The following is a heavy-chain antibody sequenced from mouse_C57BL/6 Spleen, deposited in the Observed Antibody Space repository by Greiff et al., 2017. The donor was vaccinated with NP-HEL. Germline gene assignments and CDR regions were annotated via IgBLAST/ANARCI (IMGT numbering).Heavy chain of an antibody. CDR3: ARSYSNYVIWAY. CDR1: GYAFSSSW. CDR2: IYPGDGDT. D-gene: IGHD2-5*01. Sequence: VQLQQSGPELVKPGASVKISCKASGYAFSSSWMNWVKQRPGKGLGWIGRIYPGDGDTNYNGKFKGKATLTADKSSSTAYMQLSSLTSEDSAVYFCARSYSNYVIWAYWGQGTLVTVSA. J-gene: IGHJ3*01. V-gene: IGHV1-82*01.